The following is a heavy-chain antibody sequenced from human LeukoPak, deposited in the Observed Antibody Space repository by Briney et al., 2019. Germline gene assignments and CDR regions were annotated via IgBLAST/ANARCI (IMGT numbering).Heavy chain of an antibody. CDR2: MNPNSGNT. Sequence: ASVKVSCKASGYTFTSYGISWVRQATGQGLEWMGWMNPNSGNTGYAQKFQGRVTITRNTSISTAYMELSSLRSEDTAVYYCAREGITGVGYYYMDVWGKGTTVTVSS. D-gene: IGHD1-14*01. J-gene: IGHJ6*03. CDR1: GYTFTSYG. CDR3: AREGITGVGYYYMDV. V-gene: IGHV1-8*03.